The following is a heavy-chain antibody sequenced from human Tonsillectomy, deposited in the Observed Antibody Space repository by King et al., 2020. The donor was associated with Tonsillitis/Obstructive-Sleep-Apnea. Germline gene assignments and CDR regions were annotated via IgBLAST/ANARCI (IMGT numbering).Heavy chain of an antibody. D-gene: IGHD3-10*01. V-gene: IGHV3-30*01. CDR1: GFTFSSYA. J-gene: IGHJ4*02. CDR2: ISYDGSNR. CDR3: ASMVLGVIS. Sequence: VQLVESGGGVVQPGRSLRLSCAASGFTFSSYAMHWVRQAPGKGLEWVALISYDGSNRYYADSVKGRFTISRDNPKNTLYLQMNSLRADDTAVYYCASMVLGVISWGQGTLVTVSS.